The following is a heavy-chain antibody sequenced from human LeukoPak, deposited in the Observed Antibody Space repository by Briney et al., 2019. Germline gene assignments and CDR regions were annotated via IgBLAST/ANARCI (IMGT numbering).Heavy chain of an antibody. CDR2: ISYDGSNK. CDR1: GFIFSNYA. J-gene: IGHJ4*02. CDR3: AKDLRYYDSSGYLVAPFDY. V-gene: IGHV3-30*04. D-gene: IGHD3-22*01. Sequence: GGSLRLSCAASGFIFSNYAMHWVRQAPGKGLEWVAVISYDGSNKYYADSVKGRFTISRDDAKNTLYLQMNSLRAGDTAVYYCAKDLRYYDSSGYLVAPFDYWGQGTLVTVSS.